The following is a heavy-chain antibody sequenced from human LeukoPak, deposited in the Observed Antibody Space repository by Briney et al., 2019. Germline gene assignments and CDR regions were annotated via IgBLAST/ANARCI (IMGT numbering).Heavy chain of an antibody. V-gene: IGHV4-39*07. Sequence: SETLSLTCTVSGGSISSSSYYWGWIRQPPGKGLEWIGSIYYSGSTYYNPSLKSRVTISVDTSKNQFSLKLSSVTAADTAVYYCARAPYSSSWYGSAFDIWGQGTMVTVSS. D-gene: IGHD6-13*01. CDR1: GGSISSSSYY. CDR3: ARAPYSSSWYGSAFDI. CDR2: IYYSGST. J-gene: IGHJ3*02.